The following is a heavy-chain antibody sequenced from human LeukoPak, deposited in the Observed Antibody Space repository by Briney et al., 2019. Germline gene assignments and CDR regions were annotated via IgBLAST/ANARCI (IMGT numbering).Heavy chain of an antibody. J-gene: IGHJ4*02. Sequence: PGGSLRLSCAASGFTFSSYAMSWVRQAPGKGLEWVSAISGSGGSTYYADSVKGRFTISRDNSKNTLYLQMNSLRAEDTAVYYCAKAFYDFWSGYYNPPLPGEDLPPPVTSDYWGQGTLVTVSS. V-gene: IGHV3-23*01. D-gene: IGHD3-3*01. CDR3: AKAFYDFWSGYYNPPLPGEDLPPPVTSDY. CDR1: GFTFSSYA. CDR2: ISGSGGST.